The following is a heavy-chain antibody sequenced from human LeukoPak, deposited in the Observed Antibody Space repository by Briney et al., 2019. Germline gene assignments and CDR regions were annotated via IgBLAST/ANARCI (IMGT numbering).Heavy chain of an antibody. D-gene: IGHD4-11*01. CDR2: IYNSGIT. J-gene: IGHJ5*01. CDR3: ARSVPSLDYLFDS. Sequence: SETLSLTCTVSGGSMSSYYWSWIRQLPGKGLEWIGYIYNSGITNYNPSLKSRVTVSVDTSKNQFSLRLTSVTAADTAVYYCARSVPSLDYLFDSWGHGTLVTVSS. CDR1: GGSMSSYY. V-gene: IGHV4-59*08.